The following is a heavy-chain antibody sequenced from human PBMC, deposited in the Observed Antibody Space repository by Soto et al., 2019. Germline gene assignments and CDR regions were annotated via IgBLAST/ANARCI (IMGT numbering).Heavy chain of an antibody. V-gene: IGHV1-69*13. D-gene: IGHD2-15*01. CDR1: GGTFSSYA. CDR3: ARENCSGSSCYARHDY. J-gene: IGHJ4*02. CDR2: IIPIFGTA. Sequence: SVKVSCKASGGTFSSYAISWVRQAPGQGLQWMGGIIPIFGTANYAQKFQGRVTITADESTSTAYMELSSLRSEDTAVYYCARENCSGSSCYARHDYWGTGTLVTVSS.